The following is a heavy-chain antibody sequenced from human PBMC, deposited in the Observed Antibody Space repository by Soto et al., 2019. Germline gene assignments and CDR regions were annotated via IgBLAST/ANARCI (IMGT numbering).Heavy chain of an antibody. CDR1: GLTFNRYW. Sequence: GSLRLSCAASGLTFNRYWMHWVRHAPGKGLVWVSHINTDGSNTNYADSVKGRFTISRDNAKSTLFLQMNSLRDEDTAVYYCAREFCSGGNCYAYYFDPWGQGIPVTVSS. D-gene: IGHD2-15*01. CDR2: INTDGSNT. J-gene: IGHJ5*02. CDR3: AREFCSGGNCYAYYFDP. V-gene: IGHV3-74*01.